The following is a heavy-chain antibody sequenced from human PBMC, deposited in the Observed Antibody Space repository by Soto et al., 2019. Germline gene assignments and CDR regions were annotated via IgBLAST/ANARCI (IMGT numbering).Heavy chain of an antibody. CDR3: ARGLYSSSPVNYYYCYMDV. J-gene: IGHJ6*03. V-gene: IGHV5-51*01. CDR2: IYPGDSDT. Sequence: PGESLKISCTGSGYSFTSYWIGWVRQMPGKGLEWVGIIYPGDSDTRYSPSFQGQVTISADKSISTAYLQWSSLKASDTAMYYCARGLYSSSPVNYYYCYMDVWGKGTTVTVSS. CDR1: GYSFTSYW. D-gene: IGHD6-13*01.